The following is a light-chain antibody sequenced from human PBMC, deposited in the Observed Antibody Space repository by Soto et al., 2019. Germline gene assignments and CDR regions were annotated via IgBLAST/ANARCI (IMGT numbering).Light chain of an antibody. V-gene: IGLV2-14*01. CDR2: DVS. CDR1: SSDVGGYNY. Sequence: QAVVTQPASVSGSPGQSITISCTGTSSDVGGYNYVSWYQQHPGKAPKLMIYDVSNRPSGVSNRFSGSKSGNTVSLTISGLQAEDEADYYCSSYTSSSTLVVFGGGTKVTVL. CDR3: SSYTSSSTLVV. J-gene: IGLJ2*01.